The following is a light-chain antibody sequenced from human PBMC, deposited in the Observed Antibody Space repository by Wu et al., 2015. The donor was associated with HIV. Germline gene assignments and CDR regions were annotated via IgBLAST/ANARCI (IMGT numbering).Light chain of an antibody. Sequence: EIVLTQSPGTLSLSPGERATLSCRASQSISGTFLAWYQQKPGQAPRLLIFGASNRATGIPDRFSGSGSGIDFTLTISRLEPKDFAVYYCQQYGDSFTFGPGTKVDIK. J-gene: IGKJ3*01. CDR2: GAS. CDR1: QSISGTF. CDR3: QQYGDSFT. V-gene: IGKV3-20*01.